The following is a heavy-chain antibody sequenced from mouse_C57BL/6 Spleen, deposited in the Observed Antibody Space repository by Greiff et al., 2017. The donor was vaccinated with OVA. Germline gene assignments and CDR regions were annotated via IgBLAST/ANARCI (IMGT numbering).Heavy chain of an antibody. V-gene: IGHV1-54*01. CDR1: GYAFTNYL. CDR3: ARLGLAY. D-gene: IGHD4-1*01. Sequence: VQLQQSGAELVRPGTSVKVSCKASGYAFTNYLIEWVKQRPGQGLGWIGVINPGSGGTNYNEKFKGKATLTADKSSSTAYMQLSSLTSEDSAVYFCARLGLAYWGQGTLVTVSA. J-gene: IGHJ3*01. CDR2: INPGSGGT.